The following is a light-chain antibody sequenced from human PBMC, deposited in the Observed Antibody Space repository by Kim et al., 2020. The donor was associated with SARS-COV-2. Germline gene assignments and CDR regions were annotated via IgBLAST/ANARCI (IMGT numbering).Light chain of an antibody. Sequence: EIVLTQSPDTLSLSPGERATLSCRASHSVASRYLAWYQLKPGQAPRLLIFGASSWAAGVPDRFTGSGSGTDFTLTISSLEPEDFAMYYCQQYVTLPYTFGQGTKVEIK. V-gene: IGKV3-20*01. CDR1: HSVASRY. CDR2: GAS. CDR3: QQYVTLPYT. J-gene: IGKJ2*01.